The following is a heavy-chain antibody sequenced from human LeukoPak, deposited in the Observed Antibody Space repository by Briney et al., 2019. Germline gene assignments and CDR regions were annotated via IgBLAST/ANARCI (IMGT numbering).Heavy chain of an antibody. CDR3: ARGRTGAAGGLDY. D-gene: IGHD6-13*01. CDR2: SYNSGSA. CDR1: GGSISSGGYY. J-gene: IGHJ4*02. V-gene: IGHV4-31*03. Sequence: PSQTLSLTCSISGGSISSGGYYWTWIRQHPGKVLEWIGYSYNSGSAYYNPSLKSRVTISVDRSENQFSLKLSSVTAADTAVYYCARGRTGAAGGLDYWGQGTLVTVSS.